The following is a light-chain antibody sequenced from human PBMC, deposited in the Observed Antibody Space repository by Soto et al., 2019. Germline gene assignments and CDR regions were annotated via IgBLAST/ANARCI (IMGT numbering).Light chain of an antibody. J-gene: IGLJ2*01. V-gene: IGLV1-40*01. CDR2: GNN. CDR1: SSNIGAGYD. CDR3: QSYDSSLSAYVV. Sequence: QSVLTQPPSVSGAPGQRVTISCTGSSSNIGAGYDVQWYQQLPGTAPKLLIYGNNKRPSGVPDRFSGSKSGTSASLAITGLQAEDEADYYCQSYDSSLSAYVVFGGGTKVTVL.